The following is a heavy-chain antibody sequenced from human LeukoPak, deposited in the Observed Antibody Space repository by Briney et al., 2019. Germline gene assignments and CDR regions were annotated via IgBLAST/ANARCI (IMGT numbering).Heavy chain of an antibody. D-gene: IGHD6-13*01. J-gene: IGHJ5*02. CDR1: GGTFSSYA. CDR2: IIPIFGTA. Sequence: SVKVSCKASGGTFSSYAISWVRQAPGQGLEWMGGIIPIFGTANYAQKFQGRVTITADESTSTAYMELSSLRSEDTAVYYCARVVPIAAAGRYNWFDPWGQGTLVTVSS. CDR3: ARVVPIAAAGRYNWFDP. V-gene: IGHV1-69*13.